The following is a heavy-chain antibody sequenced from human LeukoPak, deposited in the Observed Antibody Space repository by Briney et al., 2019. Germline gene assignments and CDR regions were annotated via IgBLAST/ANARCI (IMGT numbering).Heavy chain of an antibody. J-gene: IGHJ6*02. CDR2: ISYDGSNK. CDR1: GYTFTSYD. CDR3: ATSARPEYYDFWSGYPQHYYYGMDV. V-gene: IGHV3-30*16. Sequence: SCKASGYTFTSYDINWVRQASGQGLEWVAVISYDGSNKYYADSVKGRFTISRDNSKNTLYLQMNSLRAEDTAVYYCATSARPEYYDFWSGYPQHYYYGMDVWGQGTTVTVSS. D-gene: IGHD3-3*01.